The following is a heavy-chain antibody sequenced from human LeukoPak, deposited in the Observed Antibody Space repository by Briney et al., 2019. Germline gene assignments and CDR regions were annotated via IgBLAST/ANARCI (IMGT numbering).Heavy chain of an antibody. CDR3: AGYYDSSGYHEGGAFDI. Sequence: AGRSLRLSCAASGFTFDDYAMHWVRQDPGKGLEWVSGISWSSGSIGYADSVKGRFTISRDNAKNSLYLQMNSLRAEDMALYYCAGYYDSSGYHEGGAFDIWGQGTMVTVSS. V-gene: IGHV3-9*03. CDR1: GFTFDDYA. D-gene: IGHD3-22*01. J-gene: IGHJ3*02. CDR2: ISWSSGSI.